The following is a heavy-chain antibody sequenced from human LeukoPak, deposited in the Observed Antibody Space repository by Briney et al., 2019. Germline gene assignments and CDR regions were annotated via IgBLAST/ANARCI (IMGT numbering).Heavy chain of an antibody. CDR1: GGSISSSNW. D-gene: IGHD5-12*01. V-gene: IGHV4-4*02. J-gene: IGHJ4*02. CDR2: IYHSGST. Sequence: SETLSLTCAVSGGSISSSNWWSWVRQPPGKGLEWIGEIYHSGSTNYNPSLKSRVTISVDKSKTQFSLKLSSVTAADTAVYYCARVLATQRLYYFDYWGQGTLVTVSS. CDR3: ARVLATQRLYYFDY.